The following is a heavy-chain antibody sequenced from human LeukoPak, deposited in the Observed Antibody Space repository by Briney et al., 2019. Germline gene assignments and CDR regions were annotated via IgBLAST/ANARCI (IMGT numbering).Heavy chain of an antibody. D-gene: IGHD2-21*02. V-gene: IGHV4-59*01. J-gene: IGHJ4*02. CDR1: GGSISTYY. Sequence: SETLSLTCTVSGGSISTYYWSWIRQPPGKGLEWIGYIYNSGSTNYNPSLKSRVTISVDTSKKQFSLKLSSVTAADTAVYYCARLPMAVTPHVDYWGQGTLVTVSS. CDR3: ARLPMAVTPHVDY. CDR2: IYNSGST.